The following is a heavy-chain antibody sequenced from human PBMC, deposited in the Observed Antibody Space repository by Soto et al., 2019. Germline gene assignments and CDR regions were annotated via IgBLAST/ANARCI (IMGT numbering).Heavy chain of an antibody. D-gene: IGHD5-12*01. CDR3: VRDSPIGSTYSGYDAIDS. J-gene: IGHJ4*02. Sequence: GASVKVSCKASGCTFSTSTFTWVRQAPGQGLEWMGRTIPLLNVADYAQDFQGRVTITADKSTSTAYMELTSLTSKDTAVYYCVRDSPIGSTYSGYDAIDSWGQGTLVTVSS. CDR1: GCTFSTST. V-gene: IGHV1-69*04. CDR2: TIPLLNVA.